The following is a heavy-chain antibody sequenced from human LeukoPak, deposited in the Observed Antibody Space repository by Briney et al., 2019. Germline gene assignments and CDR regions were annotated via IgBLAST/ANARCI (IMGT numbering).Heavy chain of an antibody. D-gene: IGHD1-1*01. CDR1: GFTFRNYA. CDR3: AKASCVSNADAVL. Sequence: GGSLRLSCAASGFTFRNYAMSWVRHAPAGGLEWVSSLRGDGETFYADSVKGRFTLSRDDSRNTVYLQLNNLRVEDTAVYYCAKASCVSNADAVLWGQGTLVTVSS. CDR2: LRGDGET. J-gene: IGHJ4*02. V-gene: IGHV3-23*01.